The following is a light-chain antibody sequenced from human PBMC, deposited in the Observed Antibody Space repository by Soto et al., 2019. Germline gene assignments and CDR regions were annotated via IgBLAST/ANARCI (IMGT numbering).Light chain of an antibody. CDR3: QPTRRYPST. CDR2: AAY. Sequence: IQLTQSPSSLSASVGASVTITCRASEDITIYLAWYQQKPGKAPNLLMYAAYTLQSGVTSRFSGSGSGTDFTLTISSLQAEDFATYYCQPTRRYPSTVGGGTKVEIK. V-gene: IGKV1-9*01. CDR1: EDITIY. J-gene: IGKJ4*01.